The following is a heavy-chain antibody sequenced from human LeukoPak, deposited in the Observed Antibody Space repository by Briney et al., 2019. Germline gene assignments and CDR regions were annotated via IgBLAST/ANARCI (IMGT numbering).Heavy chain of an antibody. CDR3: ARINWNYFDY. D-gene: IGHD1-20*01. CDR1: GGSITSYY. V-gene: IGHV4-59*08. CDR2: IYYSGNT. Sequence: SETLSLTCTASGGSITSYYWSWIRQLPGKGLEWIGYIYYSGNTNYNPSLKSRLTMSTDRSRNQFSLELNSVTAADTAVYYCARINWNYFDYWGQGILVTVSS. J-gene: IGHJ4*02.